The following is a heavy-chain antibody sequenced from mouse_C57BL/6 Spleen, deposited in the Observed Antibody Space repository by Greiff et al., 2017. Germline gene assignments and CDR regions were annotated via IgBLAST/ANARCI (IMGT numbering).Heavy chain of an antibody. CDR3: AKGVSTTDWYFDV. J-gene: IGHJ1*03. Sequence: QVQLQQPGAELVKPGASVKLSCKASGYTFTSYWMQWVKQRPGQGLEWIGEIDPSDSYTNYNQKFKGKATLTVDTSSSTAYMPLSSLRSEDSEVYYGAKGVSTTDWYFDVWGTGTTVTVAS. CDR2: IDPSDSYT. CDR1: GYTFTSYW. D-gene: IGHD1-1*01. V-gene: IGHV1-50*01.